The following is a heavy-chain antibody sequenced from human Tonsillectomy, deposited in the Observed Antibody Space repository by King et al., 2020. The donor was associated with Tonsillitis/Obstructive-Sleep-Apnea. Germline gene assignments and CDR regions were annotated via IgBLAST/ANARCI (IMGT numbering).Heavy chain of an antibody. Sequence: GQLVQSGGGLVQPGGSRRLSWAASGFTFSSYAMTWVRQAPGKGLEGFSAISGSGGSTSYADSVKGRFTISRDNSKNTRYRQMNSLRVEDTAVYFCAKGAAPNLVVVPVVRHIDYWGQGTLVTVSS. V-gene: IGHV3-23*04. D-gene: IGHD2-2*01. J-gene: IGHJ4*02. CDR1: GFTFSSYA. CDR2: ISGSGGST. CDR3: AKGAAPNLVVVPVVRHIDY.